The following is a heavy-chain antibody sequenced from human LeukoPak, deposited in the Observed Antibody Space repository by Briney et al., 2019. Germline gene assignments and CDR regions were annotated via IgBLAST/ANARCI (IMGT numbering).Heavy chain of an antibody. CDR2: ISSSGSTI. CDR1: GFTFSSYA. Sequence: PGGSLRLSCAASGFTFSSYAMSWIRQAPGKGLEWVSYISSSGSTIYYADSVKGRFTISRDNAKNSLYLQMNSLRAEDTAVYYCARGGTTDYYYYMDVWGKGTTVTISS. D-gene: IGHD1-7*01. CDR3: ARGGTTDYYYYMDV. V-gene: IGHV3-11*04. J-gene: IGHJ6*03.